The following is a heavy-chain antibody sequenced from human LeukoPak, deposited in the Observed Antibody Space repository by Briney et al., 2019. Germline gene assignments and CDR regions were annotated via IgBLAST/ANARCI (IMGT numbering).Heavy chain of an antibody. Sequence: ASVKVSCKASGYTFNTYGISWVRQAPGQGLEWMGWISAYSGNTNYAQKVQGRVTMTTDTSTSTAYMELRSLRSEDTAVYYCAREGSFIGSYSVDYRGQGTLVTVSS. D-gene: IGHD1-26*01. CDR3: AREGSFIGSYSVDY. CDR2: ISAYSGNT. J-gene: IGHJ4*02. CDR1: GYTFNTYG. V-gene: IGHV1-18*01.